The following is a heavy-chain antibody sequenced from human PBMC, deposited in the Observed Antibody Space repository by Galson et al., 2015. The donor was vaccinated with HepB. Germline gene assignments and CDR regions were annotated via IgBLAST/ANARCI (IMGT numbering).Heavy chain of an antibody. CDR2: IDPSDSYT. CDR3: ARLLDYDILTGYYPIVDY. D-gene: IGHD3-9*01. CDR1: GYSFTSYW. J-gene: IGHJ4*02. Sequence: QSGAEVKKPGESLRISCKGSGYSFTSYWISWVRQMPGKGLEWMGRIDPSDSYTNYSPSFQGHVTISADKSISTAYLQWSSLKASDTAMYYCARLLDYDILTGYYPIVDYWGQGTLVTVSS. V-gene: IGHV5-10-1*01.